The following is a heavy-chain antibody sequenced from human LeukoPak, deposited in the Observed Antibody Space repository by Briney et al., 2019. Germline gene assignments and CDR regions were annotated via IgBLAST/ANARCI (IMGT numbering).Heavy chain of an antibody. V-gene: IGHV3-74*01. CDR3: ARDLGGVTDY. J-gene: IGHJ4*02. D-gene: IGHD2-21*02. CDR1: GFTFRSHW. Sequence: PGGSLRLSCGAFGFTFRSHWMHWVRPPPGKGLVWVSRISSDGSSTSYADSVKGRFTISRDNAKNTLYLQMNSLRAEDTAVYYCARDLGGVTDYWGQGTLVTVSS. CDR2: ISSDGSST.